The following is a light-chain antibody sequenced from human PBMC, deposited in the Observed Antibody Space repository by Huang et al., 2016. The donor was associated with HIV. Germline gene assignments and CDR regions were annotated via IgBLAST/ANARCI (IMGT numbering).Light chain of an antibody. J-gene: IGKJ2*01. V-gene: IGKV3-11*01. CDR1: QSVSSD. CDR3: QQHSNWPL. CDR2: DTS. Sequence: ELVLTQSPATLSLSPGQRATLSCRASQSVSSDLAWYQQKPGQAPRLILDDTSKRATGVPARFSGSGSGTDFTLTINRLEPEDFAVYYCQQHSNWPLLGQGTKLEI.